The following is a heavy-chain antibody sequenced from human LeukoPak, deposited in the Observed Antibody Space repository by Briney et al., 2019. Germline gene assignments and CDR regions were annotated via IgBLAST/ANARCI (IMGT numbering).Heavy chain of an antibody. D-gene: IGHD3-3*01. Sequence: GGSLRLSCAASGFTFSSYSMNWVRQAPGKGLEWVSSISSSSSYIYYADSVKGRFTISRDNAKNSLYLQMNSLRAEDTAVYYCARDEGTIFGVPNDYWGQGTLVTVSS. CDR3: ARDEGTIFGVPNDY. CDR1: GFTFSSYS. CDR2: ISSSSSYI. J-gene: IGHJ4*02. V-gene: IGHV3-21*01.